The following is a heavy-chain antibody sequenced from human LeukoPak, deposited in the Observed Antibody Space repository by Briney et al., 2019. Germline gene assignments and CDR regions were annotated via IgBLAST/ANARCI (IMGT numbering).Heavy chain of an antibody. CDR2: ITASSNTI. Sequence: PGGSLRLSCAASGFTFNIYSMNWARRAPGEGLEWISYITASSNTIYYADSVKGRFTISRDNAKNSLYLQMNSLRAEDTAVYYCATSNGHLDNWGQGTLVTVSS. D-gene: IGHD2/OR15-2a*01. CDR1: GFTFNIYS. V-gene: IGHV3-48*01. J-gene: IGHJ4*02. CDR3: ATSNGHLDN.